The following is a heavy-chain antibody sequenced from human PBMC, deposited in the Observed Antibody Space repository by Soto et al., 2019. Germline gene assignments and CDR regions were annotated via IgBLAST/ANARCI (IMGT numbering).Heavy chain of an antibody. J-gene: IGHJ6*02. Sequence: SETLSLTCTVSGGSIGSGGYYWSWIRQHPGKGLEWIGYIYYSGSTYYNPSLKSRVTISVDTSKNQFSLKLSSVTAADTAVYYCARAGYDFWSGNHPGVYGMDVWGQGTTVTVSS. CDR1: GGSIGSGGYY. CDR2: IYYSGST. V-gene: IGHV4-31*03. CDR3: ARAGYDFWSGNHPGVYGMDV. D-gene: IGHD3-3*01.